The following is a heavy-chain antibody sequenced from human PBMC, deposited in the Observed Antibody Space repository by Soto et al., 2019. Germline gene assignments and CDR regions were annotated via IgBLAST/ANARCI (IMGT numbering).Heavy chain of an antibody. J-gene: IGHJ4*02. CDR1: GGSISSYY. V-gene: IGHV4-59*08. Sequence: PSETLSLTCTVSGGSISSYYWSWIRQPPGKGLEWIGYIYYSGSTNYNPSLKSRVTISVDTSKNQFSLKLSSVTAADTAVYYCARQDYLGGYFDYWGQGTLVTVSS. CDR2: IYYSGST. CDR3: ARQDYLGGYFDY. D-gene: IGHD3-16*01.